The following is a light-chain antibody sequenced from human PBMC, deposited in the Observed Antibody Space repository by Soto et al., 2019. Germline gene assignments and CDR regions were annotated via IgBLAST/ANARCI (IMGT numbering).Light chain of an antibody. CDR1: SSNIGAGND. Sequence: QSVLTQPPSVSGAPGQRVTISCSGSSSNIGAGNDVHWYQQLPGAAPKLLIYGATRRPSGVPDRFSGSRSGNSAFLAITGLQVEDESVYYCQSFDCSLYGALFGGGTQLTVL. J-gene: IGLJ3*02. V-gene: IGLV1-40*01. CDR3: QSFDCSLYGAL. CDR2: GAT.